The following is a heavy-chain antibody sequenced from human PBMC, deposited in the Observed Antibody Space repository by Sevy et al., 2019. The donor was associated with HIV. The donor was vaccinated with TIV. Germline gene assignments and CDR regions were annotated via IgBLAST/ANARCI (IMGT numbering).Heavy chain of an antibody. J-gene: IGHJ4*02. CDR3: AGGTIFGVVTYYFDF. V-gene: IGHV3-11*04. CDR1: GFTFSDYY. CDR2: ISTSGSTI. D-gene: IGHD3-3*01. Sequence: GGSLRLSCAASGFTFSDYYMSWIRQAPGKGLEWVSYISTSGSTIYYADSVKGRFTISRDNAKNSLYLQMNSLRAEDTAVYYCAGGTIFGVVTYYFDFWGQGTLVTVSS.